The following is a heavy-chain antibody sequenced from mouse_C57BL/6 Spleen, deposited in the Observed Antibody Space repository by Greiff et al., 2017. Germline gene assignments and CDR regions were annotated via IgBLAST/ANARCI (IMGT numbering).Heavy chain of an antibody. Sequence: EVQLQQSGAELVRPGASVKLSCTASGFNIKDDYMHWVKQRPEQGLEWIGWIDPENGDTEYASKFQGKATITADTSSNTAYLPLSSLTSEDTAVYYCTTGIYYGNSYWGQGTTLTVSS. J-gene: IGHJ2*01. CDR2: IDPENGDT. CDR1: GFNIKDDY. D-gene: IGHD2-1*01. V-gene: IGHV14-4*01. CDR3: TTGIYYGNSY.